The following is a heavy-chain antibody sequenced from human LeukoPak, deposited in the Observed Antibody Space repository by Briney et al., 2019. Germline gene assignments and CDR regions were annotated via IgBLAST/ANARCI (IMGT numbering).Heavy chain of an antibody. Sequence: PGGSLRLSCAASGFSFNSHNMNWVRQAPGKGLEWIGYIYYSGSTNYNPSLKSRVTISVDTSKNQFSLKLSSVTAADTAVYYCAGVIGYCSGGSCYETHAFDIWGQGTMVTVSS. CDR3: AGVIGYCSGGSCYETHAFDI. J-gene: IGHJ3*02. V-gene: IGHV4-59*11. D-gene: IGHD2-15*01. CDR1: GFSFNSHN. CDR2: IYYSGST.